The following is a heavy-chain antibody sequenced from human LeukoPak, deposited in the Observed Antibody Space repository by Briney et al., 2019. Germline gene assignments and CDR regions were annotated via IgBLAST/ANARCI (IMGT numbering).Heavy chain of an antibody. CDR3: AKGGRPEWPTPFDR. CDR1: GFTVRSYG. D-gene: IGHD3-16*01. CDR2: IWNDGCEK. Sequence: GGSLRLSCAVSGFTVRSYGVHWVRQAPGSGLEWVAVIWNDGCEKHYADSVKGRFTISKDNSRDTVYLQMNDLTAEDTGIYYCAKGGRPEWPTPFDRWGRGTLVIVSS. V-gene: IGHV3-33*03. J-gene: IGHJ4*02.